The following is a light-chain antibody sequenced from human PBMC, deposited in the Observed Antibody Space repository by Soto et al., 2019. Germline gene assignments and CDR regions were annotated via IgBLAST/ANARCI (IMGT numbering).Light chain of an antibody. CDR1: QTFSNY. V-gene: IGKV3-20*01. CDR3: QQYGTSPLT. Sequence: EIVLTQSPGTLSLSPGERATLSCRASQTFSNYLAWYQQKPGQAPRLLIYGVSSRATGIPDRFSGSGSETDFTLTISRLEPEAFAVYYCQQYGTSPLTFGGGTKVEIK. CDR2: GVS. J-gene: IGKJ4*01.